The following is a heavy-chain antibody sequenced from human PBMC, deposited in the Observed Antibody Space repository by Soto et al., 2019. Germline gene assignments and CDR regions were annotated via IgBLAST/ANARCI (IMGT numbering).Heavy chain of an antibody. Sequence: ASVKVSCKASGGTFSSYAISWVRQAPGQGLEWMGGIIPILGIANYAQKFQGRVTITADKSTSTAYMELSSLRSEDTAVYYCARDLHSYGGNAEYFQHWGQGTLVTVSS. D-gene: IGHD2-15*01. V-gene: IGHV1-69*10. CDR2: IIPILGIA. J-gene: IGHJ1*01. CDR1: GGTFSSYA. CDR3: ARDLHSYGGNAEYFQH.